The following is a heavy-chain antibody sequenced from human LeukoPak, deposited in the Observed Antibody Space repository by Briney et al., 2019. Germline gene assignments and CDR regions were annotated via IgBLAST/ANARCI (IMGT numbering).Heavy chain of an antibody. CDR1: GFTLSSYA. D-gene: IGHD3-16*01. V-gene: IGHV3-23*01. Sequence: GGSLRLSSAASGFTLSSYAVGWGRQAPGKGLEWVSGMSGSGGNTYYADSVKGRFTISRDISKNALYLQMNSLRAEDTALYYCAKDSLPSYGGYFDYWGEGTLVTVSS. CDR3: AKDSLPSYGGYFDY. J-gene: IGHJ4*02. CDR2: MSGSGGNT.